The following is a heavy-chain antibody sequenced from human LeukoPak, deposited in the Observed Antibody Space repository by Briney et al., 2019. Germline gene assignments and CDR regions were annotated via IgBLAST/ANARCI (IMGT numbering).Heavy chain of an antibody. CDR1: GYTITDYY. D-gene: IGHD1-26*01. Sequence: ASVKVSCKASGYTITDYYLHWVRQAPGQGLEWVGWIIPNTGGTNYAQKFQDWVTMSSDTSISTAYMELSSLRSDDTAVYYCAKDLRPSRSVDAFDIWGQGTMVTVSS. J-gene: IGHJ3*02. CDR2: IIPNTGGT. V-gene: IGHV1-2*04. CDR3: AKDLRPSRSVDAFDI.